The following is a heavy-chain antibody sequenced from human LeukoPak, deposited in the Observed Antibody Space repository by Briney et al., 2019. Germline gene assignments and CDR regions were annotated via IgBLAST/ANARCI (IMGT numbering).Heavy chain of an antibody. Sequence: GGSLRLSCAASGFIFTNYNLNWVRQAPGKGLEWISSISGGSTYIYYADSVKGRFTISRDNSKNTLYLQMNSLRAEDTAVYYCARPHSPGVAVAYYFDYWGQGTLVTVSS. D-gene: IGHD6-19*01. CDR1: GFIFTNYN. V-gene: IGHV3-21*01. CDR3: ARPHSPGVAVAYYFDY. CDR2: ISGGSTYI. J-gene: IGHJ4*02.